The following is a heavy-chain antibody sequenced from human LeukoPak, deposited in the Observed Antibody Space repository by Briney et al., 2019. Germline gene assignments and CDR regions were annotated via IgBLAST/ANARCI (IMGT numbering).Heavy chain of an antibody. J-gene: IGHJ6*02. CDR2: IIPIFGTA. CDR3: ATSVRYCSSTSCYYYYGMDV. V-gene: IGHV1-69*01. CDR1: GGTFSSYA. Sequence: ASVKVSCKASGGTFSSYAISWVRQAPGQGLEWMGGIIPIFGTANYAQKFQGRVTITADESTSTAYMELSSLRSEDTAVYYCATSVRYCSSTSCYYYYGMDVWGQGTTVTVS. D-gene: IGHD2-2*01.